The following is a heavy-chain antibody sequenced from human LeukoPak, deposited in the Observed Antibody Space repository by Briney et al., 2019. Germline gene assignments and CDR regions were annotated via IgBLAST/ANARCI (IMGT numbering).Heavy chain of an antibody. Sequence: PGGSLRLSCAASGFTFSSYWMSWVRQAPGKGLEWVANIKQDGSETYYVVSVRGRFTISRDNAKNSLYLQMNSLRAEDTAVYDCARHRGTYYDYWGQGTLVTVSS. J-gene: IGHJ4*02. CDR1: GFTFSSYW. V-gene: IGHV3-7*01. CDR3: ARHRGTYYDY. D-gene: IGHD3-16*01. CDR2: IKQDGSET.